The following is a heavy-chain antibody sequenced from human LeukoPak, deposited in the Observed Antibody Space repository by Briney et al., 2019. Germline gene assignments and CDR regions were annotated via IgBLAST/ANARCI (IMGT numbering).Heavy chain of an antibody. D-gene: IGHD3-10*01. CDR2: LSYSGNT. V-gene: IGHV4-39*01. J-gene: IGHJ4*02. CDR1: GGSVSSSSFF. Sequence: SETLSLTCDVSGGSVSSSSFFWGWIRQPPGKGLEWIGSLSYSGNTYYNASLKSRVTISVDTSKNQFSLKLNSVTAADTAVYYCARLRGLVRGVIITVFDNWGQGTLVTVSS. CDR3: ARLRGLVRGVIITVFDN.